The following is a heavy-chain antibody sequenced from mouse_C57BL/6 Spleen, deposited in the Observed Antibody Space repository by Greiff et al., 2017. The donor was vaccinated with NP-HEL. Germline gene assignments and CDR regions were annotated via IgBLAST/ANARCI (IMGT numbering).Heavy chain of an antibody. Sequence: VQLQQSGAELVRPGASVKLSCTASGFNIKDDYMHWVKQRPEQGLEWIGWIDPENGDTEYASKFQGKATITADTSSNTAYLQLSSLTSEDTAVYYCTTRPTIVTHYFDYWGQGTTLTVSS. CDR1: GFNIKDDY. V-gene: IGHV14-4*01. J-gene: IGHJ2*01. CDR3: TTRPTIVTHYFDY. CDR2: IDPENGDT. D-gene: IGHD2-5*01.